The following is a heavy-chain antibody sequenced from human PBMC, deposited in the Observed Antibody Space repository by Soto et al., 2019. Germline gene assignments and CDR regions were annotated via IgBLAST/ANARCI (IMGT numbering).Heavy chain of an antibody. J-gene: IGHJ6*02. V-gene: IGHV4-39*01. CDR2: IYYSGST. Sequence: ETLSLTCTVSGGSISSSSYYWGWIRQPPGKGLEWIGSIYYSGSTYYNPSLKSRVTISVDTSKNQFSLKLSSVTAADTAVYYCAIRQGDRIQLDYYYYYGMDVWCQATTVSVS. CDR1: GGSISSSSYY. CDR3: AIRQGDRIQLDYYYYYGMDV. D-gene: IGHD6-13*01.